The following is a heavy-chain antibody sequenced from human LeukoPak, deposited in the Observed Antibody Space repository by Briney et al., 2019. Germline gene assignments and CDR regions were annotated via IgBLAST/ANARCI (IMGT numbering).Heavy chain of an antibody. J-gene: IGHJ4*02. CDR2: INPNSGGT. CDR1: GYTFTGYY. D-gene: IGHD3-9*01. Sequence: GASVKASCKASGYTFTGYYMHWVRQAPGQGLEWMGWINPNSGGTNYAQKFQGRATMTRDTSISTAYMELRSLRSEDTAVYYCATLFAPPDILTGFPYYFDYWGQGTLVTVSS. V-gene: IGHV1-2*02. CDR3: ATLFAPPDILTGFPYYFDY.